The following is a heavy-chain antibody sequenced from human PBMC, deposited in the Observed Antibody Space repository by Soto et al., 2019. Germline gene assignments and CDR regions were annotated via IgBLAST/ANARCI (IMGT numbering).Heavy chain of an antibody. CDR3: ARERIAAGGTHEAFDI. J-gene: IGHJ3*02. V-gene: IGHV3-53*01. CDR2: IYSGGYT. Sequence: GGSLRLSCAASGFSVSINYMTWVRQAPGKGLEWVSLIYSGGYTYYADSVKGRFTISRDNSKNTLYLQMNSLSAEDTAVYYCARERIAAGGTHEAFDIWGQGTMVTVSS. CDR1: GFSVSINY. D-gene: IGHD6-13*01.